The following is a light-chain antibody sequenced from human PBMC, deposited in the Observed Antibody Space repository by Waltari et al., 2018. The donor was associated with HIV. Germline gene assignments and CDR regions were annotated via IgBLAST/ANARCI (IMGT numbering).Light chain of an antibody. CDR1: SSNIGSKT. J-gene: IGLJ1*01. CDR2: SNN. Sequence: QSVLTQPPSASGAPGQSVIISCSGRSSNIGSKTVNWYRQLPGTAPKLLIYSNNQRPSGVPDRFSGSKSGTSASLAISGLQSGDEADYYCAAWEDSLNGPNYVFGSGTTVTVL. CDR3: AAWEDSLNGPNYV. V-gene: IGLV1-44*01.